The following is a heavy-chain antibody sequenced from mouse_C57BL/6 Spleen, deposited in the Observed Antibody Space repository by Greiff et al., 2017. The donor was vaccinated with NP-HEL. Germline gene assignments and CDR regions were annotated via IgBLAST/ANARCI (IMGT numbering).Heavy chain of an antibody. CDR3: ARRFYDYSYYFDY. CDR2: INPNNGGT. D-gene: IGHD2-4*01. J-gene: IGHJ2*01. CDR1: GYTFTDYY. V-gene: IGHV1-26*01. Sequence: VQLQQSGPELVKPGASVKISCKASGYTFTDYYMNWVKQSHGKSLEWIGDINPNNGGTSYNQKFKGKATLTVDKSSSTAYMELRSLTSEDSAVYYCARRFYDYSYYFDYWGQGTTLTVSS.